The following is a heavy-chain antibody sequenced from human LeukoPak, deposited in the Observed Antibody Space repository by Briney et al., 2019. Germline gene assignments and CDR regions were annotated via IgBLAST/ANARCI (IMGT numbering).Heavy chain of an antibody. CDR2: INPDGSAQ. CDR1: AFTFSDSW. Sequence: GGSLRLSCAASAFTFSDSWMSWVRQAPGKGLEWVANINPDGSAQHYVDSVRGRFTISRDNARSLVYLQVNSLRAEDTAVYYCAKDFGTTGAPHFWGQGTLVTVSS. D-gene: IGHD1-1*01. CDR3: AKDFGTTGAPHF. V-gene: IGHV3-7*03. J-gene: IGHJ4*02.